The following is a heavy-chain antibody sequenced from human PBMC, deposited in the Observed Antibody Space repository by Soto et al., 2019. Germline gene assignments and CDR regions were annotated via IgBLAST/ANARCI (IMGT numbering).Heavy chain of an antibody. V-gene: IGHV1-69*01. CDR2: VIPVFNTS. CDR3: ARGDEMTAVPIFEY. J-gene: IGHJ4*02. CDR1: GGAFGRYS. D-gene: IGHD6-25*01. Sequence: QVQLEQSGPEVKRPGTSVKVSCKASGGAFGRYSVSWVRQAPGQGLEWIGGVIPVFNTSNYSLKFQGRVAIFADLSTSTVFMGLRSLRSEDTALYYCARGDEMTAVPIFEYWGQGTLVTVSS.